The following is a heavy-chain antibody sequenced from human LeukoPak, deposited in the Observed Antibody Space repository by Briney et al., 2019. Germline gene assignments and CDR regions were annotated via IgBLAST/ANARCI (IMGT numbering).Heavy chain of an antibody. Sequence: ASVKVSCKASGYTFTGYYIHWVRQAPGQGLEWMGRINPNNGGTNYAQKFQGRVTMTRDMSMSTAYMELSRLRSDDTAVYYCAGEDNSSGYRPFDIWGQGTMVTVPS. J-gene: IGHJ3*02. CDR1: GYTFTGYY. CDR2: INPNNGGT. CDR3: AGEDNSSGYRPFDI. V-gene: IGHV1-2*06. D-gene: IGHD3-22*01.